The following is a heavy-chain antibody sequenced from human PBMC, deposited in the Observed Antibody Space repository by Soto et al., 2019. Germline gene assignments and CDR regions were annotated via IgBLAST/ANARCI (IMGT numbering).Heavy chain of an antibody. CDR2: IKSKTDGGTT. J-gene: IGHJ6*02. V-gene: IGHV3-15*07. D-gene: IGHD6-13*01. CDR3: TTVXGSSWYYYGMDV. CDR1: GFTFSNAW. Sequence: EVQLVESGGGLVKPGGSLRLSCAASGFTFSNAWMNWVRQAPGKGLEWVGRIKSKTDGGTTDYAAPVKXRFTXSRXXXXXXXXXXXXXXXXXXXXXYYCTTVXGSSWYYYGMDVWGQGTTVTVSS.